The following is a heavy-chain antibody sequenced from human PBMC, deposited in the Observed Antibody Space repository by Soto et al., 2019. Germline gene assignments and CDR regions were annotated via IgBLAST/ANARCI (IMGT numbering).Heavy chain of an antibody. D-gene: IGHD2-15*01. CDR1: GFSFSTYA. Sequence: HPGGSLRLSCATSGFSFSTYAMTWVRQAPGKGLEWVSTFNGNGGGTYYADSVKGRFTISRDNSKNTLYLQMDSLRAEDTATYYCAKDNSLHWFDPWGQGTLVTVSS. CDR2: FNGNGGGT. CDR3: AKDNSLHWFDP. J-gene: IGHJ5*02. V-gene: IGHV3-23*01.